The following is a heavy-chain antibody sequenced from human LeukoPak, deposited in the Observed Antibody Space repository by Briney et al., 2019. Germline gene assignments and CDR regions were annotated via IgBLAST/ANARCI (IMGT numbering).Heavy chain of an antibody. CDR1: GFTFSNAW. CDR3: TTLKGGGFYD. D-gene: IGHD4-17*01. CDR2: IIGKTDGGTT. V-gene: IGHV3-15*01. J-gene: IGHJ5*02. Sequence: GGSLRLSCAASGFTFSNAWMSWVRQTPGKGLEWVGRIIGKTDGGTTENAAPVKGRFTISRDDSKNTLYLQMNSLKTEDTAVYYCTTLKGGGFYDWGQGTLVTVSS.